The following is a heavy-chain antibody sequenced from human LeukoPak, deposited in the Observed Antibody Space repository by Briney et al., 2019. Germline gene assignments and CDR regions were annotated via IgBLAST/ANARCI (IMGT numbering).Heavy chain of an antibody. CDR1: GFTFSSYE. Sequence: PGGSLRLSCAASGFTFSSYEMNWVRQAPEKGLEWVSYISSSGATIYYADSVKGRFTISRDNAKSSLYLQMNSLRAEDTAVYYCARPTAVGAAPRAFDIWGQGTMVTVSS. D-gene: IGHD2-15*01. CDR2: ISSSGATI. J-gene: IGHJ3*02. V-gene: IGHV3-48*03. CDR3: ARPTAVGAAPRAFDI.